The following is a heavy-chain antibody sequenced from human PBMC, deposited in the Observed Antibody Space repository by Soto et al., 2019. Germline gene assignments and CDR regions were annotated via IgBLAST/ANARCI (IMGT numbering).Heavy chain of an antibody. Sequence: QLQLQESGPGLVKPSETLSLTCTVSGDSISSSSYYWGWIRQPPGKGLEWIGSIYYSGSTFHNPSLKSRVTMSVDTSKNQFSLKLNSVTAADTAVYYCARSRGDGYNADYWGQGTLVTVSS. CDR2: IYYSGST. V-gene: IGHV4-39*01. CDR1: GDSISSSSYY. J-gene: IGHJ4*02. D-gene: IGHD5-12*01. CDR3: ARSRGDGYNADY.